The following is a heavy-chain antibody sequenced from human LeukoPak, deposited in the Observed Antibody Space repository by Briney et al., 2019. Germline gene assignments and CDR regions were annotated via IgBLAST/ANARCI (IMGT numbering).Heavy chain of an antibody. J-gene: IGHJ6*02. CDR1: GYTFTSYG. CDR3: ASHIRGFRYSGMDV. CDR2: IIPMFGSA. V-gene: IGHV1-69*13. D-gene: IGHD3-10*01. Sequence: GASVKVSCKASGYTFTSYGISWVRQAPGQGLECMGGIIPMFGSANYAQPFQGRVTITADESTSTAYMELTSLRSEDTAVYYCASHIRGFRYSGMDVWGQGTTVIVSS.